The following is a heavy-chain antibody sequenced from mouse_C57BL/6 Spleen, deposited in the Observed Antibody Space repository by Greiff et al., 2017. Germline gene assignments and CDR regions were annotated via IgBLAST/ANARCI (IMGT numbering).Heavy chain of an antibody. D-gene: IGHD1-1*01. J-gene: IGHJ2*01. CDR1: GYTFTDYY. CDR2: IYPGSGNT. CDR3: ARHGSSYFDY. V-gene: IGHV1-76*01. Sequence: QVHVKQSGAELVRPGASVKLSCKASGYTFTDYYINWVKQRPGQGLEWIARIYPGSGNTYYNEKFKGKATLTAEQSSSTAYMQLSSLTSEDSAVYFCARHGSSYFDYWGQGTTLTVSS.